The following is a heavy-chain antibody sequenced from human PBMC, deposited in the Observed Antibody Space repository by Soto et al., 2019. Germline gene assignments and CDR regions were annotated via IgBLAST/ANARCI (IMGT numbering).Heavy chain of an antibody. Sequence: SEALSLTCAVYGGCFSGCYWNWIRQPPGKGLEWIGEINHSGSTNYNPSLKSRVTISVDTSKNQFSLQLSSVPAADTAVYYCEKENHYNDRSGYYIFDHWGQGTLVTV. D-gene: IGHD3-22*01. CDR2: INHSGST. CDR3: EKENHYNDRSGYYIFDH. CDR1: GGCFSGCY. V-gene: IGHV4-34*01. J-gene: IGHJ4*02.